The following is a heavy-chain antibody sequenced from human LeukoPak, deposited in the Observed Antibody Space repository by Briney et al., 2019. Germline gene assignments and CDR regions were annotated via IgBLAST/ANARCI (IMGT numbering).Heavy chain of an antibody. J-gene: IGHJ4*02. CDR1: GYTLTNYG. V-gene: IGHV1-18*01. CDR3: ARGSWYSSGWYGLTFDY. D-gene: IGHD6-19*01. Sequence: ASLKVSCKASGYTLTNYGISWVRQAPGQGLEWMGWISAYSGYTDYAQRLQGRVTMTTDTSTSTAYMELRSLRSDDTAVYYCARGSWYSSGWYGLTFDYWGQGTLVTVSS. CDR2: ISAYSGYT.